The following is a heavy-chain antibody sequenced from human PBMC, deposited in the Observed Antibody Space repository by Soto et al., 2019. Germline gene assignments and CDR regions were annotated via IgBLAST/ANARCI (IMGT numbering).Heavy chain of an antibody. J-gene: IGHJ5*02. D-gene: IGHD3-22*01. CDR3: ARVGPWVPYYYDSSPYTFENWFDP. Sequence: SETLSLTCAVSGYSISSGYYWSWLRPPPGKGLEWIGIIYHGGITCYNPSLNIRVTLSIDMTNNHVSLILNSVTAADTAVYYCARVGPWVPYYYDSSPYTFENWFDPWVQGTLVTVSS. CDR1: GYSISSGYY. CDR2: IYHGGIT. V-gene: IGHV4-38-2*01.